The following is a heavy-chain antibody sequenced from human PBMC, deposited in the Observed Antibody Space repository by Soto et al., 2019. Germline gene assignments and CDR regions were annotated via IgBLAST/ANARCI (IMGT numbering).Heavy chain of an antibody. J-gene: IGHJ4*02. CDR2: IHHSGST. D-gene: IGHD5-12*01. Sequence: SETLSLTCAVSGYPISSGYYWGWIRQPPGKGPEWIGIIHHSGSTYYNPSLRSRITISVDTSKNQFSLKMPSVTAADTAVYYCARSSGYVPGGYWGQGILVTVS. CDR1: GYPISSGYY. CDR3: ARSSGYVPGGY. V-gene: IGHV4-38-2*01.